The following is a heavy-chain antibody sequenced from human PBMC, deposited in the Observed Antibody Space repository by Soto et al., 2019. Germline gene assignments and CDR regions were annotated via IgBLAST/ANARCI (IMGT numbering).Heavy chain of an antibody. CDR2: ISYDGSNK. CDR3: AKAGGLSASHGMDV. V-gene: IGHV3-30*18. Sequence: QVQLVESGGGVVQPGRSLRLSCAASGFTFSSYGMHWVRQAPGKGLEWVAVISYDGSNKYYADSVKGRFTISRDNCKKTLYLQMSSLRAEDTAVYYCAKAGGLSASHGMDVWGQGTKVTVSS. D-gene: IGHD3-10*01. J-gene: IGHJ6*02. CDR1: GFTFSSYG.